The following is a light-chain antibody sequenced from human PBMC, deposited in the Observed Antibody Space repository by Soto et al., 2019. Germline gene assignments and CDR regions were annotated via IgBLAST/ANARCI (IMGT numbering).Light chain of an antibody. CDR2: AAS. V-gene: IGKV1-27*01. CDR3: QKYDSVPLT. J-gene: IGKJ4*01. Sequence: DIQMTQSPSSLSASVGDRVTITCRASQGINNFVAWYQQKPGEVPKLLIYAASTLQSGVPSRFSGSVFGTDFVLTISSLEPEDVATYYCQKYDSVPLTFGGGTRVEIK. CDR1: QGINNF.